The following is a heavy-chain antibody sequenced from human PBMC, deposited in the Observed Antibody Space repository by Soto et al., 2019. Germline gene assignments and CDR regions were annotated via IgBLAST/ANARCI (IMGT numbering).Heavy chain of an antibody. Sequence: PSETLSLTCTVSGGSISSSSYYWGWIRQPPGKGLEWIGSIYYSGSTYYNPSLKSRVTISVDTSKNQFSLKLSSVTAADTAVYYCARRRWDYGDYGYRSRIDYWGQGTLVTVSS. CDR3: ARRRWDYGDYGYRSRIDY. CDR1: GGSISSSSYY. J-gene: IGHJ4*02. D-gene: IGHD4-17*01. V-gene: IGHV4-39*01. CDR2: IYYSGST.